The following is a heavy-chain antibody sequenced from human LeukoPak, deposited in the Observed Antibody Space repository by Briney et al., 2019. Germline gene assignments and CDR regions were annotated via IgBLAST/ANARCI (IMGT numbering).Heavy chain of an antibody. CDR2: IRYDGSNK. Sequence: PGGSLRLSCAASGFTFSSYGMHWVRQAPGEGLEWVAFIRYDGSNKYYADSVKGRFTISRDNSKNTLYLQMNSLRAEDTAVYYCAKSDAEPTLLVTDQVLYFDYWGQGTLVTVSS. D-gene: IGHD4-23*01. CDR1: GFTFSSYG. J-gene: IGHJ4*02. CDR3: AKSDAEPTLLVTDQVLYFDY. V-gene: IGHV3-30*02.